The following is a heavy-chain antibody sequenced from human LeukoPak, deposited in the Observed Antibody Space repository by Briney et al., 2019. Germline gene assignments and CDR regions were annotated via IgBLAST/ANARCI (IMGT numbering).Heavy chain of an antibody. CDR3: AREPSGGRVGAPGGPFDY. D-gene: IGHD1-26*01. J-gene: IGHJ4*02. CDR1: GGTFSSSA. V-gene: IGHV1-18*01. Sequence: ASVKVSCKASGGTFSSSAITWVRQAPGQGLEWMGWISAYNGNTNYAQTLQDRVTMTTDTSTSTAYMELRTLRSDDTALYYCAREPSGGRVGAPGGPFDYWGQGTLVTVSS. CDR2: ISAYNGNT.